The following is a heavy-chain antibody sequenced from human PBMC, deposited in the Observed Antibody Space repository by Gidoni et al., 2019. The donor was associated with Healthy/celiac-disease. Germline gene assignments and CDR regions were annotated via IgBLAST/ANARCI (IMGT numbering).Heavy chain of an antibody. CDR3: ARHFSTFGGVNPFDY. V-gene: IGHV4-39*01. CDR2: IYYSGST. CDR1: GSSISSSSYY. Sequence: QLQLQESGPGLVKPSETLSLTCTVSGSSISSSSYYWGWIRQPPGKGLEWIGSIYYSGSTYYNPSLKSRVTISVDTSKNQFSLKLSSVTAADTAVYYCARHFSTFGGVNPFDYWGQGTLVTVSS. D-gene: IGHD3-16*01. J-gene: IGHJ4*02.